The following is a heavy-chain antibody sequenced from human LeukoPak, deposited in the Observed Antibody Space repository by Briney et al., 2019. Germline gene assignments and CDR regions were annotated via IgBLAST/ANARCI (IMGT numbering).Heavy chain of an antibody. D-gene: IGHD2-2*03. Sequence: PADLLSLTCAVSGYSISSGYYWGWIRQPPGKGLEWIGSIYHSGSTYYNPSLKSRVTISVDTSKNQFSLKLSSVTAADTAVYYCASGNCSSTSCYGYFNYYYMDVWGKGTTVTVSS. CDR2: IYHSGST. V-gene: IGHV4-38-2*01. J-gene: IGHJ6*03. CDR3: ASGNCSSTSCYGYFNYYYMDV. CDR1: GYSISSGYY.